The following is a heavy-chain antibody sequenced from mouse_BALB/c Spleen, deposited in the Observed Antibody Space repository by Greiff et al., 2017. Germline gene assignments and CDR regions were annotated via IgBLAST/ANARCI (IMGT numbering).Heavy chain of an antibody. V-gene: IGHV1-87*01. CDR1: GYTFTSYW. CDR2: IYPGDGDT. Sequence: VQVVESGAELARPGASVKLSCKASGYTFTSYWMQWVKQRPGQGLEWIGAIYPGDGDTRYTQKFKGKATLTADKSSSTAYMQLSSLASEDSAVYYCARPDYWGQGTTLTVSS. J-gene: IGHJ2*01. CDR3: ARPDY.